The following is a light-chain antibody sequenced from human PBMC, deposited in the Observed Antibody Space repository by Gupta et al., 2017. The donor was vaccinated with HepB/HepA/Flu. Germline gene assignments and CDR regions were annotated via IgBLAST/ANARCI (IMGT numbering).Light chain of an antibody. CDR3: SSYTTISTRI. Sequence: QSALTQPASVSGSPGQSLTISCTGTSSDIGAYNYVSWFQQHPGQVPKLMIYDVDNRPSGVSNRFSGSKSGNMASLTISGLQTEDEADYYCSSYTTISTRIFGGGTRLTVL. CDR2: DVD. J-gene: IGLJ2*01. V-gene: IGLV2-14*03. CDR1: SSDIGAYNY.